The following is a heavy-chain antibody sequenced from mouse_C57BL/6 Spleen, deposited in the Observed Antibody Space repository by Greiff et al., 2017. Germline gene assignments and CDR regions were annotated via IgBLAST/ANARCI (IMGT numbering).Heavy chain of an antibody. Sequence: QVQLKQSGAELVKPGASVKISCKASGYAFSSYWMNWVKQRPGQGLEWIGDIYPGSGSTNYNEKFKSKATLTVDTSSSTAYMQLSSLTSEDSAVYYCARVVARAMDYWGQGTSVTVSS. D-gene: IGHD1-1*01. J-gene: IGHJ4*01. CDR2: IYPGSGST. CDR1: GYAFSSYW. V-gene: IGHV1-55*01. CDR3: ARVVARAMDY.